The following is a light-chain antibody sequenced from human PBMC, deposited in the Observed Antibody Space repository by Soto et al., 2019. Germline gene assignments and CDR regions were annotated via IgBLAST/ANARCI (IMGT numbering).Light chain of an antibody. Sequence: QSALTQPASVSGSPGQSITISCTGTSSDVGAYNYVSWYQQHPGKAPKLMIYEVSNRPSGVSNRFSVSKSGNTASLTISGLQAEDEADYYCSSYTTYITLYVFGTGTKLTVL. CDR2: EVS. CDR3: SSYTTYITLYV. J-gene: IGLJ1*01. V-gene: IGLV2-14*01. CDR1: SSDVGAYNY.